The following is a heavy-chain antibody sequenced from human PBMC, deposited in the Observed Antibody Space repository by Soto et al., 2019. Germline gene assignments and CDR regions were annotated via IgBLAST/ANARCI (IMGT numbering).Heavy chain of an antibody. D-gene: IGHD2-15*01. V-gene: IGHV2-5*02. J-gene: IGHJ6*02. CDR2: IYWDNDK. CDR3: AHKGGRGAGMDV. Sequence: QITLKESGPTLVKPTQTLTLTCTFSGFSVSTSGVGVAWIRQSPGKALEWLALIYWDNDKRYSPFLQSRVTITKDTSKNQGVLTMTNMDPVDTATYYCAHKGGRGAGMDVWGQGTTVTVSS. CDR1: GFSVSTSGVG.